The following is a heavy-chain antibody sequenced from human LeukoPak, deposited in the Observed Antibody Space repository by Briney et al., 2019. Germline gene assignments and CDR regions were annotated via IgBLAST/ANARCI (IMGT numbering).Heavy chain of an antibody. V-gene: IGHV1-69*05. CDR3: ARGPRGYSYGPVSIVFSYYMDV. CDR1: GGTFSSYA. J-gene: IGHJ6*03. CDR2: IIPIFGTA. Sequence: SVKVSCKASGGTFSSYAISWVRQAPGQGLEWMGGIIPIFGTANYAQKFQGRVTITTDESTSTAYMELSSLRSEDTAVYYCARGPRGYSYGPVSIVFSYYMDVWGKGTTVTVSS. D-gene: IGHD5-18*01.